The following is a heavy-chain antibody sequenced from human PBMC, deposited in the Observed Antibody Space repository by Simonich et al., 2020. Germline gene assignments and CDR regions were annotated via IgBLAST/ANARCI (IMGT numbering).Heavy chain of an antibody. Sequence: QVQLVQSGAEVKKPGASVKVSCKASGYTFTGYYMHWVRQAPGQGLEWMGWINPNRGGTTYAQKFQGMVTMTRDTSISTAYMELGRLTSDDTAVYYCARVPPTSGSYYYYYYYMDVWGKGTTVTVSS. CDR2: INPNRGGT. CDR3: ARVPPTSGSYYYYYYYMDV. V-gene: IGHV1-2*02. J-gene: IGHJ6*03. CDR1: GYTFTGYY. D-gene: IGHD1-26*01.